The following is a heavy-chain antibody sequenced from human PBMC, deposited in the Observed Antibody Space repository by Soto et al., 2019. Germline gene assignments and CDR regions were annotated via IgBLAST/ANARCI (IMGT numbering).Heavy chain of an antibody. V-gene: IGHV1-69*08. Sequence: QVQLVQSGAVVKKPGSSVKVSCKASGGTFSSYTISWVRQAPGQGLEWMGRIIPILGIANYAQKFQGRVTITADKSTSTAYMELSSLRSEDTAVYYCARESGAANDAFDIWGQGTMVTVSS. CDR3: ARESGAANDAFDI. CDR2: IIPILGIA. CDR1: GGTFSSYT. J-gene: IGHJ3*02. D-gene: IGHD4-17*01.